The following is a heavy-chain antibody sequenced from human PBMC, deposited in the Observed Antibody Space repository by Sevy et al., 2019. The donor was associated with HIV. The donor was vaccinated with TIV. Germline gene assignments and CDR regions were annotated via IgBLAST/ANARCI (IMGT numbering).Heavy chain of an antibody. J-gene: IGHJ6*02. CDR3: ARDHRFSSAWYGFYYYVYGMDV. D-gene: IGHD6-19*01. Sequence: GGSLRLSCAASGLTFSNYWVNWVRQAPGKGLEWVAKIKQDGSEKYYVDSGKGRFTISRDNTKNSLYLQMNSLRAEDTAVYYCARDHRFSSAWYGFYYYVYGMDVWGQGTTVTVSS. CDR1: GLTFSNYW. CDR2: IKQDGSEK. V-gene: IGHV3-7*01.